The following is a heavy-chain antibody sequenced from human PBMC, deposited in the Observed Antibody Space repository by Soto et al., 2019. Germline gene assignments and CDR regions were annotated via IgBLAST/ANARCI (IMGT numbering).Heavy chain of an antibody. J-gene: IGHJ5*01. CDR1: GYTFNNYD. Sequence: ASVRVSCKXSGYTFNNYDIHWVRQAPGHGLEWMGWMNPNSGNTGYAQNFRGRVTMTQNTAIGTAYMELSSLRSDDTATYYCTRAYGAETFDFWGQGTRVTVSS. D-gene: IGHD3-10*01. CDR3: TRAYGAETFDF. V-gene: IGHV1-8*02. CDR2: MNPNSGNT.